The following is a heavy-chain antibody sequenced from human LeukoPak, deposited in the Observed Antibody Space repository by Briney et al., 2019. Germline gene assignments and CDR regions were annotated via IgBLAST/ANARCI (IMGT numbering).Heavy chain of an antibody. J-gene: IGHJ6*03. Sequence: GSLRLSCAASGFTFSSYGMSWVRQAPGKGLEWIGYIYYSGSTNYNPSLKSRVTISVDTSKNQFSLKLSSVTAADTAVYYCARNPDQYYYYYYMDVWGKGTTVTVSS. V-gene: IGHV4-59*01. CDR2: IYYSGST. D-gene: IGHD1-14*01. CDR1: GFTFSSYG. CDR3: ARNPDQYYYYYYMDV.